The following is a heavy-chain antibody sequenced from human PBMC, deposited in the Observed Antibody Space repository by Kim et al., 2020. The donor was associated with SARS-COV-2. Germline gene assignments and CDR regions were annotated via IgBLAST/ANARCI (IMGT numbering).Heavy chain of an antibody. D-gene: IGHD6-25*01. J-gene: IGHJ4*02. V-gene: IGHV6-1*01. CDR3: TRGRSPAAGVFDY. CDR2: TFYRTKWYN. CDR1: GDSVSNTDAA. Sequence: SQTLSLTCAISGDSVSNTDAAWNWVRQSPSRGLEWLGKTFYRTKWYNEYTGSMKSPITITSDTSKNEFSLQLNSVTPDDTAVYYCTRGRSPAAGVFDYWGQGTLVTVSS.